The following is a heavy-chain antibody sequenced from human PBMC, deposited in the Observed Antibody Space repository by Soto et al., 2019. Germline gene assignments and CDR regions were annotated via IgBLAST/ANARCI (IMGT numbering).Heavy chain of an antibody. V-gene: IGHV3-64*01. Sequence: EVQLVESGGGLVQPGGSLRLSCAASGFTFSSYAMHWVRQAPGKGLEYVSAISSNGGSTYYANSVKGRFTISRDNSKKTLYLQMGSVRAEDMAVYYCARGIAGSVYGMDVWGQGTTVTFSS. CDR1: GFTFSSYA. CDR2: ISSNGGST. J-gene: IGHJ6*02. D-gene: IGHD2-15*01. CDR3: ARGIAGSVYGMDV.